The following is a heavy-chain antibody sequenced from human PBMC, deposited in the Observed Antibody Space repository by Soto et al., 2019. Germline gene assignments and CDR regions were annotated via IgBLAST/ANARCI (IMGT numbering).Heavy chain of an antibody. Sequence: QVQLQESGPGLVKPSGTLSLTCAVSGGSISSSNWWSWVRQPPGKGLEWIGEIYHSGSTNYNPSLKSRVNISVDKTKNRSSRNPSPVTASHSGVYYCASFRRGYCGGGSCYSYFDYWGQGTLVTVSS. CDR2: IYHSGST. CDR3: ASFRRGYCGGGSCYSYFDY. V-gene: IGHV4-4*02. J-gene: IGHJ4*02. CDR1: GGSISSSNW. D-gene: IGHD2-15*01.